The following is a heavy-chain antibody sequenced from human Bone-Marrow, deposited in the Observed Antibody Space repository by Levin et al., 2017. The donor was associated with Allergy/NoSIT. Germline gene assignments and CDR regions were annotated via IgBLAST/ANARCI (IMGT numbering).Heavy chain of an antibody. D-gene: IGHD1-26*01. CDR2: IWPDGSNK. Sequence: GGSLRLSCTASGFTFTTYGIHWVRQAPGKGLEWVAVIWPDGSNKYYADSVKGRFTISRDDPKNTLYLHMNSLRAEDTALDYCARASGPFDYWGQGTLVTVSS. V-gene: IGHV3-33*01. CDR3: ARASGPFDY. J-gene: IGHJ4*02. CDR1: GFTFTTYG.